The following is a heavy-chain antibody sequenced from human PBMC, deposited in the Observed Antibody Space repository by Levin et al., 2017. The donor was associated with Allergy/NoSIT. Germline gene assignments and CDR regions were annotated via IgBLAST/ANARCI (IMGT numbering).Heavy chain of an antibody. J-gene: IGHJ4*02. CDR1: GYSFTSFW. V-gene: IGHV5-51*01. Sequence: KVSCQASGYSFTSFWFGWVRQRPGKGLEWMGLIFPRDSDTRVSPSFQGQIIMSVDKSISTAYLQWTSLKAPDSAMYYCARRDSDGSNSFDYWGQGTLVTVSP. CDR3: ARRDSDGSNSFDY. D-gene: IGHD4-23*01. CDR2: IFPRDSDT.